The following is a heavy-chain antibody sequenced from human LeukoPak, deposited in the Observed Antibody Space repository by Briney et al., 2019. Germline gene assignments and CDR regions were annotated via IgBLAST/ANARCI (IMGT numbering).Heavy chain of an antibody. V-gene: IGHV3-30*03. Sequence: GGSLRLSCAASGFTFDDYGMSWVRQAPGKGLEWVAVISYDGSNKYYADSVKGRFTISRDNSKNTLYLQMNSLRAEDTAVYYCAHSGWRNTYAMGAFDIWGQGTMVTVSS. CDR1: GFTFDDYG. J-gene: IGHJ3*02. CDR3: AHSGWRNTYAMGAFDI. D-gene: IGHD6-19*01. CDR2: ISYDGSNK.